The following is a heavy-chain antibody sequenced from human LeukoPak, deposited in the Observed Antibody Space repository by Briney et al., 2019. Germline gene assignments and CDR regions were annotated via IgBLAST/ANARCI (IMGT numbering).Heavy chain of an antibody. CDR3: ARVWDY. V-gene: IGHV3-30*01. Sequence: GRSLRLSCAASGFTFSSYAMHWVRQAPGKGLEWVAVISYDGSNKYYADSVKGRFTISRDNSKNTLYLQMNSLRAEDTAVYYCARVWDYWGQGTLATVSS. J-gene: IGHJ4*02. CDR2: ISYDGSNK. CDR1: GFTFSSYA. D-gene: IGHD3-16*01.